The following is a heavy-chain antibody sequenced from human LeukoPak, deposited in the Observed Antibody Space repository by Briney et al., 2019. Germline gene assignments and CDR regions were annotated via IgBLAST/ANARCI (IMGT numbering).Heavy chain of an antibody. CDR1: GYTVTSYH. Sequence: ASVKVSCKASGYTVTSYHMHWVRQAPGQGHEWMGVINPSGGSTRYAQKFQGRVTMTRDTSTSTVYMELSSLRSEDTAVYYCAQSRYYYDSSDIWGQGTMVTVSS. J-gene: IGHJ3*02. CDR3: AQSRYYYDSSDI. D-gene: IGHD3-22*01. CDR2: INPSGGST. V-gene: IGHV1-46*01.